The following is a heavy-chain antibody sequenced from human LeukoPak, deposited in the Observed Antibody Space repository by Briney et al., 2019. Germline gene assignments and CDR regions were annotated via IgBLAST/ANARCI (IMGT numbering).Heavy chain of an antibody. D-gene: IGHD4-17*01. V-gene: IGHV3-48*03. CDR3: ARSAVTLDY. Sequence: PGGSLRLSCAASGFTFSSYEMNWVRQAPGKGLEWVSYISSSGSTIYYADSVKGRFTISRDNAKNSLYLQMNSLRAGDTAVYYCARSAVTLDYWGQGTLVTVSS. CDR1: GFTFSSYE. CDR2: ISSSGSTI. J-gene: IGHJ4*02.